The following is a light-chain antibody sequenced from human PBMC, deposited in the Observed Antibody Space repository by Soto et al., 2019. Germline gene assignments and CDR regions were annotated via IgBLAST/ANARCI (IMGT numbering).Light chain of an antibody. CDR1: QRVWYSSNNKNY. V-gene: IGKV4-1*01. J-gene: IGKJ4*01. CDR3: QQYGSSPLT. CDR2: GAS. Sequence: IVMTQSKDSLAVSVGERATINCNSSQRVWYSSNNKNYLAWYQQIPGQAPRLLISGASGRATGTPDRFSGSASGTDFTLTISRLEPEEFAVYSAQQYGSSPLTFGGGTKVDIK.